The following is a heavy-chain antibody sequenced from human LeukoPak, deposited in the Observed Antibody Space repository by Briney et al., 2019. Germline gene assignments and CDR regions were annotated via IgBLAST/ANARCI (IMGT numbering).Heavy chain of an antibody. Sequence: PSQTLSLTCAVSGGSISSGGYSWSWIRQPPGKGLEWIGYIYYSGSTYYNPSLKSRVTISVDTSKNQFSLKLSSVTAADTAVYYCARPKNAMEDYFDYWGQGTVVTVSS. CDR3: ARPKNAMEDYFDY. J-gene: IGHJ4*02. CDR1: GGSISSGGYS. V-gene: IGHV4-30-4*07. D-gene: IGHD1-1*01. CDR2: IYYSGST.